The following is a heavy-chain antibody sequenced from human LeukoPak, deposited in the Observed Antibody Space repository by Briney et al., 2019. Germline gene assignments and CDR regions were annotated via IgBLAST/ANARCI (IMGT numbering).Heavy chain of an antibody. CDR2: ISGSGGRT. CDR3: AKDLYGDYAYYFDD. CDR1: GFTFSRYS. Sequence: GGSLRLSCAASGFTFSRYSMSWVRQAPGKGLEWVSGISGSGGRTYYADSVKGRFTISRDNSKNTLYLQLNSLSAEDTAVYYCAKDLYGDYAYYFDDWGQGTLVTVSS. V-gene: IGHV3-23*01. D-gene: IGHD4-17*01. J-gene: IGHJ4*02.